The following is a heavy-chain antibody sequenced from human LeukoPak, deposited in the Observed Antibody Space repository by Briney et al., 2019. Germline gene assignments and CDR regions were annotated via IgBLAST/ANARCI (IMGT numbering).Heavy chain of an antibody. CDR1: GFTFSSYA. Sequence: GGSLRLSCAASGFTFSSYAMSWVRQAPGKGLEWVSAISGSGGSTYYADSVKGRFTISRDNSKNTLYLQMNSLRAEDTAVYYCAKDLLRFSEATPGYWGQGTLVTVSS. CDR2: ISGSGGST. CDR3: AKDLLRFSEATPGY. J-gene: IGHJ4*02. D-gene: IGHD3-3*01. V-gene: IGHV3-23*01.